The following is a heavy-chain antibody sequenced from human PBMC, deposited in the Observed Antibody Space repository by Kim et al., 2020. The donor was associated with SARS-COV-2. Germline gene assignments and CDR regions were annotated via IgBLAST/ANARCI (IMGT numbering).Heavy chain of an antibody. J-gene: IGHJ4*02. CDR3: VRENHFDY. V-gene: IGHV3-7*04. Sequence: GSEIHCMEPVNGRFTISRDNAKNSLYLEMTSMRAEDTALYYCVRENHFDYWGRGTLVTVSS. CDR2: GSEI.